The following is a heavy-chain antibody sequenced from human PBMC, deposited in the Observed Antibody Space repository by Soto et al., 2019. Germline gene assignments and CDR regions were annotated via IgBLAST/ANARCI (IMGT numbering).Heavy chain of an antibody. Sequence: GESLKISCKGSGYSFTTYWLAWVRQMPGKGLEYMGIIFPGDSDTRYSPSFQGQVTISADKSINTAYLQWTSLKASDTAIYYCSRARVYTPRLEDPFDVSGQGTMVTVSS. V-gene: IGHV5-51*01. CDR3: SRARVYTPRLEDPFDV. CDR1: GYSFTTYW. J-gene: IGHJ3*01. D-gene: IGHD2-8*01. CDR2: IFPGDSDT.